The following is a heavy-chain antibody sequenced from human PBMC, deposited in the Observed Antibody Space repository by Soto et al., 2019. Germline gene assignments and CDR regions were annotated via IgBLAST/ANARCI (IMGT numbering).Heavy chain of an antibody. J-gene: IGHJ4*02. Sequence: EVQLLESGGGLVQPGGSLRLSCAASGFTFSSYVMSWVRQAPGKGLEWVSAISGAGGSTYYADSVKGRFTISRDNSKNTLYLQMNSLRAQDTAVYYCAKDVYSYGYCDYWGQGTLVTVSS. CDR1: GFTFSSYV. D-gene: IGHD5-18*01. V-gene: IGHV3-23*01. CDR2: ISGAGGST. CDR3: AKDVYSYGYCDY.